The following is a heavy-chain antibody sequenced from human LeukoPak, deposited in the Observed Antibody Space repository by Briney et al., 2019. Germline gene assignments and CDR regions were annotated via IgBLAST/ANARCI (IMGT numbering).Heavy chain of an antibody. V-gene: IGHV5-51*01. CDR2: FYPGDSDT. CDR3: ARLNSGSAPFDY. CDR1: GYSFTTYW. D-gene: IGHD3-10*01. Sequence: GESLKISCKGSGYSFTTYWIGWVRQMPGKGLEWMGIFYPGDSDTRYSPSFQGQVIVSADKSISTAYLQWSSLKASDTAMYYCARLNSGSAPFDYWGQGTLVTVSS. J-gene: IGHJ4*02.